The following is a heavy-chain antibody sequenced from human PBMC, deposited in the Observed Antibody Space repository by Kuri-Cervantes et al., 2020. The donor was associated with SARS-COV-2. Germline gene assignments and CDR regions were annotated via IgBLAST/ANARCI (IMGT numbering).Heavy chain of an antibody. CDR1: GYSFTSYW. Sequence: GGSLRLSCKGSGYSFTSYWISRVRQMPGKGLEWMGRIDPSDSYTNYSPSFQGHVTISADKSISTAYLQWSSLKASDTAMYYCARQVAHYDILTGYQMYYFDYWGQGTLVTVSS. CDR2: IDPSDSYT. V-gene: IGHV5-10-1*01. J-gene: IGHJ4*02. CDR3: ARQVAHYDILTGYQMYYFDY. D-gene: IGHD3-9*01.